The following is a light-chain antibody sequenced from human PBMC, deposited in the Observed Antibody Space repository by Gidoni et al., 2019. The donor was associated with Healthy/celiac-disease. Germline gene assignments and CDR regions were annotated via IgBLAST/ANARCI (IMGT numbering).Light chain of an antibody. CDR2: AAS. CDR3: QHSYSTLWT. J-gene: IGKJ1*01. CDR1: QSISSF. Sequence: DIQTTQPPSSLSASVGDRVPITCRASQSISSFLTWYQQNPGKAPNLIIDAASSLQGGAPSRIGSSGSGTVFTLTISSLQPEYVATYYCQHSYSTLWTFGQGTKVEIK. V-gene: IGKV1-39*01.